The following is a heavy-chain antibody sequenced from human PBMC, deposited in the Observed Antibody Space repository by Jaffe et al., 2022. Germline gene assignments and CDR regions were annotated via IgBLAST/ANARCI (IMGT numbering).Heavy chain of an antibody. J-gene: IGHJ5*02. CDR3: ARGPDYGDYGPTFDP. D-gene: IGHD4-17*01. CDR1: GGSISSYY. CDR2: IYYSGST. Sequence: QVQLQESGPGLVKPSETLSLTCTVSGGSISSYYWSWIRQPPGKGLEWIGYIYYSGSTNYNPSLKSRVTISVDTSKNQFSLKLSSVTAADTAVYYCARGPDYGDYGPTFDPWGQGTLVTVSS. V-gene: IGHV4-59*01.